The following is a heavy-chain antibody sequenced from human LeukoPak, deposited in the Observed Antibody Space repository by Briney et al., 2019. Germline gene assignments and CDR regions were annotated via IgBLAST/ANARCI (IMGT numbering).Heavy chain of an antibody. J-gene: IGHJ6*03. CDR3: ARMPSYSNYAFYFMDV. CDR2: ISSSGSLI. D-gene: IGHD4-11*01. CDR1: GFSFTTYR. V-gene: IGHV3-21*01. Sequence: GGSPRLSCAASGFSFTTYRMHWVRQAPGKGLEWVSSISSSGSLIKYADSLRGRFTISRDNAKNSVYLQMNSLTAEDTAVYYCARMPSYSNYAFYFMDVWGKGTTVTVSS.